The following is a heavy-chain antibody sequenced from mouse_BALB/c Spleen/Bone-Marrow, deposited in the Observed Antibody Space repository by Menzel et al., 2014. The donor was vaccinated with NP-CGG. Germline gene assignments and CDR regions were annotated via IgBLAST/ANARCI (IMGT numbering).Heavy chain of an antibody. D-gene: IGHD1-1*01. CDR3: ARDEMYCGSSYWYFDV. J-gene: IGHJ1*01. V-gene: IGHV7-3*02. Sequence: EVKLAESGGGLAQPGGSLRLSCATSGLTFTDYYMSWVRQPPGKALEWLGFTRNKANGYTTEYSASVKGRFTISRNNSQVILYLQMNALRAEDSAAYYCARDEMYCGSSYWYFDVWGAGTTVTVAS. CDR2: TRNKANGYTT. CDR1: GLTFTDYY.